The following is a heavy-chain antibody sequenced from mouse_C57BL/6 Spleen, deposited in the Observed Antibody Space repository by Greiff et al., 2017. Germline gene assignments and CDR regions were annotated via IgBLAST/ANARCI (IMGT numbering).Heavy chain of an antibody. J-gene: IGHJ2*01. CDR3: ARDDYYVREYYFDY. D-gene: IGHD2-3*01. CDR2: IYPGSGST. V-gene: IGHV1-55*01. CDR1: GYTFTSYW. Sequence: QVHVKQSGAELVKPGASVKMSCKASGYTFTSYWITWVKQRPGQGLEWIGDIYPGSGSTNYNEKFQSKATLTVDTSSRTAYMQLSSLTSEDSAVYYGARDDYYVREYYFDYWGQGTTLTVAS.